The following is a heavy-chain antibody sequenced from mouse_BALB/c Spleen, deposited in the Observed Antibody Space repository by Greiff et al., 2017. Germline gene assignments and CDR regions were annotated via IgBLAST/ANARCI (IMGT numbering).Heavy chain of an antibody. CDR2: IYPGSGST. V-gene: IGHV1-77*01. Sequence: VQLQQSGPELVKPGASVKMSCKASGYTFTDYVISWVKQRTGQGLEWIGEIYPGSGSTYYNEKFKGKATLTADKSSNTAYMQLSSLTSEDSAVYCCARGVITALGYYAMDYWGQGTSVTVSS. CDR3: ARGVITALGYYAMDY. D-gene: IGHD2-4*01. J-gene: IGHJ4*01. CDR1: GYTFTDYV.